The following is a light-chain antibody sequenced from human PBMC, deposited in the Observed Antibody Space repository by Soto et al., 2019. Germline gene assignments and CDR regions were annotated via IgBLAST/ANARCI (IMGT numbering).Light chain of an antibody. J-gene: IGLJ1*01. CDR3: SSYRRPTTLV. V-gene: IGLV2-14*01. Sequence: QSALTQPASVSGSPGQSITISCTGTSSDVGGYNYVSWYQQHPGKAPKLMIYEVSNRPSGVSERFSGSKSGNTASLTISGLQTDDEADYFCSSYRRPTTLVFGPGTKLTVL. CDR1: SSDVGGYNY. CDR2: EVS.